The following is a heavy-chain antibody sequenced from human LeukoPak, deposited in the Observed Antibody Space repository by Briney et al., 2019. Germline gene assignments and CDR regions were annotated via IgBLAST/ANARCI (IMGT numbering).Heavy chain of an antibody. CDR3: ARLITGSLNTFYAFDI. V-gene: IGHV6-1*01. Sequence: SQTLSLTCAISGDSVSSNSVAWNWIRQSPSRGLEWLGRTYHRSKWYSDYTVSVKSRITINPDTSKNQFSLQLNSVTPEDTAVYYCARLITGSLNTFYAFDIWGQGTMVTVSS. CDR2: TYHRSKWYS. CDR1: GDSVSSNSVA. D-gene: IGHD1-20*01. J-gene: IGHJ3*02.